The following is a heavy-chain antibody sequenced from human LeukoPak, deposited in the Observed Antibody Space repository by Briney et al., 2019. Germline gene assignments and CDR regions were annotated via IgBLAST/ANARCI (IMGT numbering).Heavy chain of an antibody. CDR1: GFTFSSYW. V-gene: IGHV3-7*01. CDR2: IKQDGSEK. J-gene: IGHJ6*03. Sequence: PTGGSLRLSCAASGFTFSSYWMSWVRQAPGKGLEWVANIKQDGSEKYYVDSVKGRFTISRDNAKNSLYLQMNSLRAEDTAVYYCARESRLLYFGEWRDNYYYYCMDVWGKGTTVTISS. D-gene: IGHD3-10*01. CDR3: ARESRLLYFGEWRDNYYYYCMDV.